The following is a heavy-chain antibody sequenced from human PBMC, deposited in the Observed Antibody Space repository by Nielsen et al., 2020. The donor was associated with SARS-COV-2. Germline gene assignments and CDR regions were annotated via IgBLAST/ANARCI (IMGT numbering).Heavy chain of an antibody. V-gene: IGHV4-39*02. D-gene: IGHD3-10*01. CDR1: GGSISSSSYY. CDR3: ARDQFGELRNYYGMDV. CDR2: IYYSGST. Sequence: SETLSLTCTVSGGSISSSSYYWGWIRQPPGKGLEWIGSIYYSGSTYYNPSLKSRVTISVDTSKNQFSLKLSSVTAADTAVYYCARDQFGELRNYYGMDVWGQGTTVTV. J-gene: IGHJ6*02.